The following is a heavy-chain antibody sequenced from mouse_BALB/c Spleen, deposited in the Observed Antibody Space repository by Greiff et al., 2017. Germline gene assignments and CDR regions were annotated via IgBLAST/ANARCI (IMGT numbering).Heavy chain of an antibody. Sequence: EVMLVESGGGLVKPGGSLKLSCAASGFTFSSYAMSWVRQSPEKRLEWVAEISSGGSYTYYPDTVTGRFTISRDNAKNTLYLEISSLRSEDTAMYYCARDSGKAWFAYWGQGTLVTVSA. CDR2: ISSGGSYT. CDR3: ARDSGKAWFAY. J-gene: IGHJ3*01. D-gene: IGHD4-1*01. V-gene: IGHV5-9-4*01. CDR1: GFTFSSYA.